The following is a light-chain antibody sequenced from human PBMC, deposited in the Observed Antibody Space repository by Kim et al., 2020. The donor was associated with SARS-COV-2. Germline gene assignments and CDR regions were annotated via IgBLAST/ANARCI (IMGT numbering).Light chain of an antibody. CDR3: QVWDSSNQRPV. V-gene: IGLV3-21*04. CDR1: NLAAYS. Sequence: SYELTQPPSVSVAPGKTATLTCGGRNLAAYSVHWYQQRPGQAPVLVMYYDSERPSGIPERFSGSNSGNTATLTVSRVEAGDEADYYCQVWDSSNQRPVFGGGTKLTVL. J-gene: IGLJ2*01. CDR2: YDS.